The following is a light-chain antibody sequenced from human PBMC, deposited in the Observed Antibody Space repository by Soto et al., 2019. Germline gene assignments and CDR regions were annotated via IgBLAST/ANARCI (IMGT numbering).Light chain of an antibody. CDR3: QQYYDWPYT. CDR2: RIS. J-gene: IGKJ2*01. V-gene: IGKV3-15*01. CDR1: RSLRSD. Sequence: EIIMTQSPATLSVSPGERATLSCRTSRSLRSDVAWYQQQPGQAPRLLIYRISTRATGIPARFSGSGSGTEFTLTISSLQSEDFAVYYCQQYYDWPYTFGQGTKVEI.